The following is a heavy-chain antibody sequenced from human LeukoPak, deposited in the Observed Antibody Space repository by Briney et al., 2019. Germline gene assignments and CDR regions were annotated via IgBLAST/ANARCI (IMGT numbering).Heavy chain of an antibody. Sequence: PGGSLRLSCAASGFTFSSYAMHWVRQAPGKGLEWVAVISYDGSNKYYADSVKGRFTISRDNSKSTLYLQMNSLRAEDTAVYYCARDAGVVVITNYFDYWGQGTLVTVSS. J-gene: IGHJ4*02. CDR3: ARDAGVVVITNYFDY. V-gene: IGHV3-30-3*01. D-gene: IGHD3-22*01. CDR1: GFTFSSYA. CDR2: ISYDGSNK.